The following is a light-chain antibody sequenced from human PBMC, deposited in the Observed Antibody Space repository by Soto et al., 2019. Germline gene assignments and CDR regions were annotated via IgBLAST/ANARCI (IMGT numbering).Light chain of an antibody. CDR3: QQHSNWPGWT. J-gene: IGKJ1*01. CDR2: DAS. Sequence: EIVLTQSPATLSLSPGERATLSCRASQCVSSYLAWYQQKPGQAPRLLLYDASNRTTGTQARFSGSESKTDFTLTITSLQPEDFAVYYCQQHSNWPGWTFGQGTKVDIK. CDR1: QCVSSY. V-gene: IGKV3-11*01.